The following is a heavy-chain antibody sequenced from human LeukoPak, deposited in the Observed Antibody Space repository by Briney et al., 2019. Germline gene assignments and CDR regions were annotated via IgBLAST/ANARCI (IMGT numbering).Heavy chain of an antibody. J-gene: IGHJ3*02. CDR2: IYYSGST. CDR3: ARSPPDIVTGYERWDAFDN. V-gene: IGHV4-39*07. D-gene: IGHD3-9*01. Sequence: SETLSLTCTVSGGSISSSSYYWGWIRQPPGKGLEWIGSIYYSGSTYYNPSLKSRVTISVDTSKNQFSLKLGSVTAADTAVYYCARSPPDIVTGYERWDAFDNWGQGTMVTVSS. CDR1: GGSISSSSYY.